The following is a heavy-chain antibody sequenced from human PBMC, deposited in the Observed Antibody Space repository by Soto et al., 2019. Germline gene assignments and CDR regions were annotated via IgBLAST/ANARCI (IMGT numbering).Heavy chain of an antibody. CDR2: INTDNGKT. V-gene: IGHV1-18*01. CDR3: ARGITFGGVLNGMDV. CDR1: GYRFTSYG. Sequence: QVQLVQSGAEVKKPGASVKVSCKASGYRFTSYGIAWVRQAPGQGLEWLGWINTDNGKTYYAQKVQGRATITTDTSTSTASMELGSLRSDDTAVYYCARGITFGGVLNGMDVWGQGTTVTVSS. J-gene: IGHJ6*02. D-gene: IGHD3-16*01.